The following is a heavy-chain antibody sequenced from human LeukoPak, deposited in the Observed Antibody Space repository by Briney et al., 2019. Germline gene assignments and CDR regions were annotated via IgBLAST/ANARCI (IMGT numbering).Heavy chain of an antibody. Sequence: ASVKVSCKASGYTFTGYYIHWVRQAPGQGLEWMGWINPNSGGANFAQKFQGRVTMTKFTSISTAYMELSRLRSDDTAVYFCARADQFYQYMDVWGKGTTVTVSS. J-gene: IGHJ6*03. V-gene: IGHV1-2*02. CDR3: ARADQFYQYMDV. D-gene: IGHD2-2*01. CDR1: GYTFTGYY. CDR2: INPNSGGA.